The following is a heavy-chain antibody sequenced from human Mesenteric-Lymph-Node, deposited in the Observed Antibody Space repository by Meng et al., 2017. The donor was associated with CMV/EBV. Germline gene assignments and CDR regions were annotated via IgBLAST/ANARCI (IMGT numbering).Heavy chain of an antibody. V-gene: IGHV3-30*02. CDR3: AKDLLVVVPAVRDSLYGMDV. CDR1: GFTFSSHD. D-gene: IGHD2-2*01. J-gene: IGHJ6*02. CDR2: IRFDGTNQ. Sequence: GESLKISCAASGFTFSSHDMHWVRQAPGKGLEWVAFIRFDGTNQYYSDSLKGRFSISRDNSKNTLFLQMDSLRAEDTAVYFCAKDLLVVVPAVRDSLYGMDVWGQGTTVTVSS.